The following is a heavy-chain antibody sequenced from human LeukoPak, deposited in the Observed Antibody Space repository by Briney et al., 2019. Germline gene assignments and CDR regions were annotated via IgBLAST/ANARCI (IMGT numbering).Heavy chain of an antibody. D-gene: IGHD1-14*01. CDR1: GFTFSSYA. J-gene: IGHJ4*02. V-gene: IGHV3-23*01. CDR3: AKALTPQTWRPTPPDFDY. Sequence: QTGGSLRLSCAASGFTFSSYAMSWVRQAPGKGLEWVSAISGSGGSTYYADSVKGRFTISRDNSKNTLYLQMNSLRAEDTAVYYCAKALTPQTWRPTPPDFDYWGQGTLVTVSS. CDR2: ISGSGGST.